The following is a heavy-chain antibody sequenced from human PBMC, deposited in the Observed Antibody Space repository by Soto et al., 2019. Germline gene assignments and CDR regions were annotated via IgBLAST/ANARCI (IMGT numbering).Heavy chain of an antibody. CDR2: IYHSGST. CDR3: ARLYSTRYNSDGLDV. D-gene: IGHD6-13*01. CDR1: GGSVLSTNW. J-gene: IGHJ6*02. Sequence: QVQLQESGPGLVKPSGTLSLSCGVSGGSVLSTNWWTWVRQPPGKGLEWIGEIYHSGSTNYNPSLKGRVPISLDKSKNQFSLHLSPMTAADTAVYYCARLYSTRYNSDGLDVWGQGTPVTVS. V-gene: IGHV4-4*02.